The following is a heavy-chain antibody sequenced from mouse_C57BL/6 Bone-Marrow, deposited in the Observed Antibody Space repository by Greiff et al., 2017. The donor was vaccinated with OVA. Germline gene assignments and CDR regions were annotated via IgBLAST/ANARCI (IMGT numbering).Heavy chain of an antibody. D-gene: IGHD4-1*01. CDR2: IDPSDSYT. J-gene: IGHJ2*01. CDR1: GYTFTSYW. V-gene: IGHV1-50*01. CDR3: ARGELGSFDY. Sequence: QVQLQQPGAELVKPGASVKLSCKASGYTFTSYWMQWVKQRPGQGLEWIGEIDPSDSYTNYNQKFKGKATLTVDTSSSTAYMQLSSLTSEDSAVYYCARGELGSFDYWGQGTTLTVSS.